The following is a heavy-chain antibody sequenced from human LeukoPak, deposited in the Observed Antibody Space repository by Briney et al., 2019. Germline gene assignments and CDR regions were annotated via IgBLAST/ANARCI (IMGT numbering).Heavy chain of an antibody. CDR1: GGTFSSYA. CDR2: IIPIFGTA. Sequence: ASVKVSXKASGGTFSSYAISWVRQAPGQGLEWMGGIIPIFGTANYAQKFQGRVTITADESTSTAYMELSSLRSEDTAVYYCASRGYSGYDWDSYSNWFDPWGQGTLVTVSS. V-gene: IGHV1-69*13. CDR3: ASRGYSGYDWDSYSNWFDP. D-gene: IGHD5-12*01. J-gene: IGHJ5*02.